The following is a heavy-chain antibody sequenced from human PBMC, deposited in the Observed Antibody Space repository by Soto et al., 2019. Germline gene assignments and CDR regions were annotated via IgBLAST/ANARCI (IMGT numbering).Heavy chain of an antibody. CDR3: ARWSYLDY. D-gene: IGHD3-3*01. Sequence: RRLSCEASGFNFKKFAMGWVRQAPGEGLEWVSGISCCGGKTFYADSVKGRFSISRDTSQSTLYLQMNSLRADDTAMYYCARWSYLDYWGQGTRVTVSS. J-gene: IGHJ4*02. V-gene: IGHV3-23*01. CDR1: GFNFKKFA. CDR2: ISCCGGKT.